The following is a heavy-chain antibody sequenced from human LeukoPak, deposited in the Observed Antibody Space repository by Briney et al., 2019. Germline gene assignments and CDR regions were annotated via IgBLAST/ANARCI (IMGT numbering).Heavy chain of an antibody. CDR3: ARVPDWDASSSWYRGNWFDP. Sequence: ASVKVSCKASGYTFTGYYMHWVRQAPGQGREGRGWINPNSGGTNYAQKFQGRVTMTRDTSISTAYMELSRLRSDDAAVYYCARVPDWDASSSWYRGNWFDPWGQGTLVTVSS. D-gene: IGHD6-13*01. J-gene: IGHJ5*02. V-gene: IGHV1-2*02. CDR1: GYTFTGYY. CDR2: INPNSGGT.